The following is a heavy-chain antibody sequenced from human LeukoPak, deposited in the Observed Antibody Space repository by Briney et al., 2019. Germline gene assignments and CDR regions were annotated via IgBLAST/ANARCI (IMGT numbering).Heavy chain of an antibody. CDR1: GGSISSGGYY. CDR2: VYYSGST. V-gene: IGHV4-31*03. D-gene: IGHD3-9*01. CDR3: ARTYMGYDILTGYVHDAFDI. Sequence: SQTLSLTCTVSGGSISSGGYYWSWIRQHPGKGLEWIGYVYYSGSTCYNPSLKSRVTISVDTSKNQFSLKLSSVTAADTAVYYCARTYMGYDILTGYVHDAFDIWGQGTMVTVSS. J-gene: IGHJ3*02.